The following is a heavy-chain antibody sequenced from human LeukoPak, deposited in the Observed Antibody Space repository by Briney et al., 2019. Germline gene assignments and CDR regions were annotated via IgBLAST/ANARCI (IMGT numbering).Heavy chain of an antibody. J-gene: IGHJ4*02. V-gene: IGHV3-21*01. D-gene: IGHD2-2*01. CDR3: ASSYCSSTSCYRSITY. CDR2: ISSSSSYI. Sequence: GGSLRLSCAASGFTFSSYSMNWVRQAPGKGLEWVSSISSSSSYIYYADSVKGRFTISRDNAKNSLYLQMNSLRAEDTAVYYCASSYCSSTSCYRSITYWGQGTLVTVSS. CDR1: GFTFSSYS.